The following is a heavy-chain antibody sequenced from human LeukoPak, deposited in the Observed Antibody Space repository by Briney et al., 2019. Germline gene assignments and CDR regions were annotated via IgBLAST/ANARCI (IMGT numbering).Heavy chain of an antibody. CDR3: ARDPGSERNWFDP. CDR2: ISAYNGNT. CDR1: GYTFTSYG. D-gene: IGHD1-1*01. Sequence: ASVKVSCKASGYTFTSYGISWVRQAPGQGLEWMGWISAYNGNTNYAQKLQGRVTMTTDTSTSTAYVELRSLRSDDTAVYYCARDPGSERNWFDPWGQGTLVTVSS. V-gene: IGHV1-18*01. J-gene: IGHJ5*02.